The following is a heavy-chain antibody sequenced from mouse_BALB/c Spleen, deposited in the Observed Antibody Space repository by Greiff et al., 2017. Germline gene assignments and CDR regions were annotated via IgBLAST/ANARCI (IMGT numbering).Heavy chain of an antibody. V-gene: IGHV1-54*03. CDR2: INPGSGGT. J-gene: IGHJ4*01. CDR3: ARSGTDC. D-gene: IGHD2-14*01. Sequence: VQLQQSGAELVRPGTSVKVSCKASGYAFTNYLIEWVKQRPGQGLEWIGVINPGSGGTNYNEKFKGKATLTADKSSSTAYMQLSSLTSDDSAVYFCARSGTDCWGQGTSVTVSS. CDR1: GYAFTNYL.